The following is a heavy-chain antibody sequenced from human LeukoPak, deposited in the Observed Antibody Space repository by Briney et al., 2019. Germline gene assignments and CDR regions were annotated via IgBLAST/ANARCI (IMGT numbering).Heavy chain of an antibody. D-gene: IGHD6-13*01. CDR2: ISGNGGST. CDR1: GFTFSSYG. V-gene: IGHV3-23*01. J-gene: IGHJ1*01. CDR3: ASPPIIAAAGTGDFQH. Sequence: GGSLRLSCTASGFTFSSYGMDWVRQAPGKGLEWVSVISGNGGSTYYAESVKGRFTISRDNSKNTLYLQMNSLRAEDTAVYYCASPPIIAAAGTGDFQHWGQGTLVTVSS.